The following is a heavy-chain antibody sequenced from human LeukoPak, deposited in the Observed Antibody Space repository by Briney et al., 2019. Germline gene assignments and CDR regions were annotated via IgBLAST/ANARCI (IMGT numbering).Heavy chain of an antibody. V-gene: IGHV3-30*04. CDR2: ISYDGSNK. Sequence: PGGSLRLSCAASGFTFSSYAMHWVRQAPGKGLEWVAVISYDGSNKYYADSVKGRFTISRDNSKNTLYLQMNSLRAEDTAVYYCARGRSWSDYWGQGTLVTVSS. D-gene: IGHD1-26*01. CDR3: ARGRSWSDY. J-gene: IGHJ4*02. CDR1: GFTFSSYA.